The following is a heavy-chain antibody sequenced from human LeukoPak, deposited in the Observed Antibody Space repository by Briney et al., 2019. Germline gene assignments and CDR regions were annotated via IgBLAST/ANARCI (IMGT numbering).Heavy chain of an antibody. CDR2: INHSGST. D-gene: IGHD2-15*01. CDR1: GGSFSAYY. V-gene: IGHV4-34*01. CDR3: ARGIGGDIVVVVAATLFDY. Sequence: SETLSLTCAVYGGSFSAYYWSWIRQPPGKGLEWIGEINHSGSTNYNPSLKSRVTISVDTSKNQFSLKLSSVTAADTAVYYCARGIGGDIVVVVAATLFDYWGQGTLVTVSS. J-gene: IGHJ4*02.